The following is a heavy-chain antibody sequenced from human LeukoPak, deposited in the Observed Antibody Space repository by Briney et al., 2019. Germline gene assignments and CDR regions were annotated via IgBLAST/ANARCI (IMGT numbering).Heavy chain of an antibody. CDR3: AIGGYYNDSSGFTPTDY. D-gene: IGHD3-22*01. J-gene: IGHJ4*02. V-gene: IGHV3-21*01. Sequence: PGGSLRLSCAASGFTFISYSMNGVRQAPGKGLEWVSSISSSSSYIYYADSVKGRFTISRDNAKNSLYLQMNSPRAEDTAVYYCAIGGYYNDSSGFTPTDYWGQGTLVTVSS. CDR2: ISSSSSYI. CDR1: GFTFISYS.